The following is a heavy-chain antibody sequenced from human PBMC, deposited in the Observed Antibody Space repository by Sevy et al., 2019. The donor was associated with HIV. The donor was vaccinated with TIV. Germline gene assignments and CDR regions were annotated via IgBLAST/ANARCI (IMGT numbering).Heavy chain of an antibody. CDR1: GFIFSNDE. J-gene: IGHJ3*01. V-gene: IGHV3-48*03. D-gene: IGHD3-22*01. Sequence: GGSLRLSCKASGFIFSNDEMNWVRQAPGKGLEWVSYISTSGHTIYYADSVKGRFTVSRDNAKNSLYLQMNSLRADDTALYYCARDIVSSAYSYAFDLWGQGTMVTVSS. CDR2: ISTSGHTI. CDR3: ARDIVSSAYSYAFDL.